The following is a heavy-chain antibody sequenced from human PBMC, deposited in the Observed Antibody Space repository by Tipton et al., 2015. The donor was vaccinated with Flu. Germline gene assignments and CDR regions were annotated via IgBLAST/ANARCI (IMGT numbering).Heavy chain of an antibody. D-gene: IGHD3-10*01. J-gene: IGHJ5*02. CDR2: INHSGGT. V-gene: IGHV4-34*01. CDR3: AKSALGYYFSGTRGSWFDP. CDR1: GESFSGYY. Sequence: TLSLTCAVFGESFSGYYGSWIRQSPGKGLEWLGEINHSGGTNYNPSLKSRATISLDTSKNQFSLKMNSVTAADTGVYYCAKSALGYYFSGTRGSWFDPWGQGTPVTVSS.